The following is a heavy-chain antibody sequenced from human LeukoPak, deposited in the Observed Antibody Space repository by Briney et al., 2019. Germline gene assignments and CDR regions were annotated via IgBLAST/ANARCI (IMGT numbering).Heavy chain of an antibody. CDR3: ARDPPVKERSSEDYYYMDV. CDR2: IAASGTT. J-gene: IGHJ6*03. CDR1: GGSIESYY. Sequence: PSETLSLTCSVSGGSIESYYWSWIRQPPGKGLEFIGYIAASGTTKHNPSLKSRVTLSMDTSKNQFSLKLSSVTAADTAVYYCARDPPVKERSSEDYYYMDVWGKGTTVTVSS. D-gene: IGHD6-6*01. V-gene: IGHV4-4*08.